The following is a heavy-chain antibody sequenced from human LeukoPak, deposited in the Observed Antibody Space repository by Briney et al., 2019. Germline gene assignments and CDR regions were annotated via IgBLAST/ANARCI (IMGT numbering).Heavy chain of an antibody. V-gene: IGHV1-18*01. CDR3: ARGGLYYYDSSGYYYFDY. CDR2: YTAYNGNT. CDR1: GYRFTSNG. Sequence: GPVKVSCKASGYRFTSNGISWVRQAPGQGLEGMRWYTAYNGNTNYAQELQCRVTMTTDTSTSTAYMEPRSLRSDDTAVYYCARGGLYYYDSSGYYYFDYWGQGALVTVSS. D-gene: IGHD3-22*01. J-gene: IGHJ4*02.